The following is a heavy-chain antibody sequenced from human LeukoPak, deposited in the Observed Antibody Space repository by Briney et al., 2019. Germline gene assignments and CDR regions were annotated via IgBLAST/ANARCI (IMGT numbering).Heavy chain of an antibody. D-gene: IGHD3-10*01. CDR2: IYYSGST. Sequence: SETLSLTCTVSGGSISNYYWSWIRQPAGKGLEWIGSIYYSGSTYYNPSLKSRVTISVDTSKNQFSLKLSSVTAADTAVYYCASLIGENYYYYYMDVWGKGTTVTVSS. CDR3: ASLIGENYYYYYMDV. V-gene: IGHV4-4*07. CDR1: GGSISNYY. J-gene: IGHJ6*03.